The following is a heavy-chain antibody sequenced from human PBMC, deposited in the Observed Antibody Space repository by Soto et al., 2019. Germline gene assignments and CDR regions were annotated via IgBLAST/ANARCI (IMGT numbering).Heavy chain of an antibody. CDR3: ARGRSLLFSPSTAAGTDFDY. CDR1: GYTFTGYY. CDR2: INPNSGGT. D-gene: IGHD6-13*01. J-gene: IGHJ4*02. V-gene: IGHV1-2*04. Sequence: ASVKVSCKASGYTFTGYYMHWVRQAPGQGLEWMGWINPNSGGTNYAQKFQGWVTMTRDTSISTAYMELSRLRSDDTAVYYCARGRSLLFSPSTAAGTDFDYWGQGTLVTVCS.